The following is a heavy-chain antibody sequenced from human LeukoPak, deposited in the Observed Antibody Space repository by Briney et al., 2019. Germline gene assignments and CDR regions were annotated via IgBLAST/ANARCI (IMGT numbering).Heavy chain of an antibody. Sequence: PGGSLRLSCAASGLIFSTFGMHWVRQAPGKGLEWVSLISYDGSNKYYADSVKGRFTISRDNSKNTLYLQMNSLRAEDTAVYYCARDQSNYAVAGKDYWGQGTLVTVSS. V-gene: IGHV3-30*19. CDR1: GLIFSTFG. CDR3: ARDQSNYAVAGKDY. J-gene: IGHJ4*02. CDR2: ISYDGSNK. D-gene: IGHD6-19*01.